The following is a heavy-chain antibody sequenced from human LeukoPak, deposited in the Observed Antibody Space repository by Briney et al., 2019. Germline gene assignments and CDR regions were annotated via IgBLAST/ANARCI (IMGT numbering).Heavy chain of an antibody. CDR2: ITTNSVM. CDR3: TRGRYQFLGPNDS. V-gene: IGHV3-48*02. J-gene: IGHJ5*01. D-gene: IGHD2-2*01. CDR1: GFTLSDYS. Sequence: GGSLRLSCVASGFTLSDYSMSWARQAPGKGLEWISYITTNSVMFYADSVEGRFAISRDNDQNSVYLQMSVLRDDDTAVYYCTRGRYQFLGPNDSWGQGALVTVSS.